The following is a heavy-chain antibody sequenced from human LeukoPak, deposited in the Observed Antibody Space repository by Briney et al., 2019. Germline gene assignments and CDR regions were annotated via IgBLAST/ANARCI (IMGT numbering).Heavy chain of an antibody. Sequence: GGSLRLSCAASGFTFSRYWMSWVRQAPGKGLEWVANIKQDGSEKYYVDSVKGRFTISRDNAKNSLYLQMNSLRAEDTAVYYCASEERRYSNAPGDYWGQGTLVTVSS. D-gene: IGHD6-13*01. CDR1: GFTFSRYW. CDR3: ASEERRYSNAPGDY. V-gene: IGHV3-7*01. CDR2: IKQDGSEK. J-gene: IGHJ4*02.